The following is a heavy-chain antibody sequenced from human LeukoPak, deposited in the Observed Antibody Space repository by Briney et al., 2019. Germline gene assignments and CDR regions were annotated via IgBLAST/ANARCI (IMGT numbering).Heavy chain of an antibody. D-gene: IGHD2-15*01. CDR2: ISGSGGST. J-gene: IGHJ4*02. V-gene: IGHV3-23*01. Sequence: GGSLRLSCAASGFTFSSYAMSWVRQAPGKGLEWVSAISGSGGSTYYADSVKGRFTISRGNSKNTLYLQMNSLRAEDTAVFYCAKDLNVVVFDYWGQGTLVTVSS. CDR3: AKDLNVVVFDY. CDR1: GFTFSSYA.